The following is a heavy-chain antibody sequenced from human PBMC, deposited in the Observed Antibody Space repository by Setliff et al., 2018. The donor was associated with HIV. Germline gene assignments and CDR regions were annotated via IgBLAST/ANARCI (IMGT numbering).Heavy chain of an antibody. CDR1: GGSVSSGAYF. D-gene: IGHD2-21*01. CDR3: ARDAVDASIPGGCFDS. CDR2: MSKRGTY. V-gene: IGHV4-31*03. J-gene: IGHJ5*01. Sequence: PSETLSLTCTVSGGSVSSGAYFWSWIRQHPGKGLEWMGYMSKRGTYIINPSLESRMTMSVDTSKNQLYLRLKSVTAADTAVYFCARDAVDASIPGGCFDSWGPGTLVTVSS.